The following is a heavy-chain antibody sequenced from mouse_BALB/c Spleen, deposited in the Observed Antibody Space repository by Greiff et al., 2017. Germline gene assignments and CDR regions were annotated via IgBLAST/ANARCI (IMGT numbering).Heavy chain of an antibody. J-gene: IGHJ2*01. D-gene: IGHD2-3*01. CDR2: ISSGSSTI. CDR3: ARGYDPGDYFDY. V-gene: IGHV5-17*02. CDR1: GFTFSSFG. Sequence: EVQGVESGGGLVQPGGSRKLSCAASGFTFSSFGMHWVRQAPEKGLEWVAYISSGSSTIYYADTVKGRFTISRDNPKNTLFLQMTSLRSEDTAMYYCARGYDPGDYFDYWGQGTTLTVSS.